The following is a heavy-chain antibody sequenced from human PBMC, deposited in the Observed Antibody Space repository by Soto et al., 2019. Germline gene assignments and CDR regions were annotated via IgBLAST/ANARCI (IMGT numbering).Heavy chain of an antibody. D-gene: IGHD4-17*01. CDR2: ISAYNGNS. CDR1: GYTFTSYG. CDR3: ARDSTRDDYGDYDLDY. Sequence: QVQLVQSGAEVKKPGASVKVSCKASGYTFTSYGISWVRQAPGQGLEWMGWISAYNGNSNYAQKLQGRVTMTTDTSTSTAYMELRSLRSGDTAVYYCARDSTRDDYGDYDLDYWGQGTLVTVSS. V-gene: IGHV1-18*04. J-gene: IGHJ4*02.